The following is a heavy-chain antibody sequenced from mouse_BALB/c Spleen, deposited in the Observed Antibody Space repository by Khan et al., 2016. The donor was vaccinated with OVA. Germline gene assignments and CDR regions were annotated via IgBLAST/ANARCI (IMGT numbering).Heavy chain of an antibody. CDR3: AREATSWDFSFPD. J-gene: IGHJ3*01. Sequence: EVQLQESGPELVEPGASVKMSCKASGYTFTNYVIHWVKQKPGQGLEWIGYINPDNAGTRYNEKFKGKATLTSDISSTSAYMELLSLTSEDSAVYDCAREATSWDFSFPDWGQGTLVTVSA. CDR1: GYTFTNYV. CDR2: INPDNAGT. D-gene: IGHD4-1*01. V-gene: IGHV1S136*01.